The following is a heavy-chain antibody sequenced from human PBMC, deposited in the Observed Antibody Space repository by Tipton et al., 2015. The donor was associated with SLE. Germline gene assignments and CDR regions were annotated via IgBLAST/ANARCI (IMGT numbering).Heavy chain of an antibody. CDR2: IRDDGNEE. CDR1: GFTLRNYY. Sequence: GSLRLSCAASGFTLRNYYMHWVRQAPGKGLEWVAFIRDDGNEEYYADSVKGRFTISRDNSKNMVYLQMNSLRAEDTAVYYCTRGGSGYSLNWGQGTLVTVSS. CDR3: TRGGSGYSLN. J-gene: IGHJ4*02. V-gene: IGHV3-30*02. D-gene: IGHD3-22*01.